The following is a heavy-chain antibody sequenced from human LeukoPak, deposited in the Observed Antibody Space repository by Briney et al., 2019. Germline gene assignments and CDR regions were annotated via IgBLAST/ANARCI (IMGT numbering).Heavy chain of an antibody. CDR2: ISSSSSYI. J-gene: IGHJ4*02. D-gene: IGHD3-22*01. Sequence: GGSLRLSCAASGFTFSSYSMNWVRQAPGKGLEWVSSISSSSSYIYYADSVKGRFTISRGNAKNSLYLQMNSLRAEDTALYYCAKGDSSGYYSSAGDYWGQGTLVTVSS. V-gene: IGHV3-21*04. CDR3: AKGDSSGYYSSAGDY. CDR1: GFTFSSYS.